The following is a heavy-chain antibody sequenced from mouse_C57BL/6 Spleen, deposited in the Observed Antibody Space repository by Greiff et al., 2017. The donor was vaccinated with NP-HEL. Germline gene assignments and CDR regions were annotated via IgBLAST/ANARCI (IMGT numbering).Heavy chain of an antibody. J-gene: IGHJ2*01. CDR1: GFTFSDYY. CDR2: INYDGSST. D-gene: IGHD2-3*01. V-gene: IGHV5-16*01. CDR3: ARVRGGYYDY. Sequence: EVKLVESEGGLVQPGSSMKLSCTASGFTFSDYYMAWVRQVPEKGLEWVANINYDGSSTYYLDSLKSRFIISRDNAKNILYLQMSSLKSEDTATYYCARVRGGYYDYWGQGTTLTVSS.